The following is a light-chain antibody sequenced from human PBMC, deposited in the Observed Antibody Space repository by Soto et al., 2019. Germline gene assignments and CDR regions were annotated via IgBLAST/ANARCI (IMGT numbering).Light chain of an antibody. CDR1: QSIKTW. Sequence: DIQMTQSPSSLSASVRDRITITCRASQSIKTWLAWYQVKPGQAPKLLIYKASSLEIGVPSRFSGSGSGTEFTLSISSLQPDDFATYYCQQYDNYRTFGQGTKVDI. J-gene: IGKJ1*01. V-gene: IGKV1-5*03. CDR3: QQYDNYRT. CDR2: KAS.